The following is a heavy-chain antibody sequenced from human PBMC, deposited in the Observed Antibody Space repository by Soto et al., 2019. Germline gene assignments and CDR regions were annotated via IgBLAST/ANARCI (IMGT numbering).Heavy chain of an antibody. Sequence: QVQLVQSGAEVKKPGSSVKVSCKASGGTFSSYTISWVRQAPGQGLEWMGRIIPILGIANYAQKCQGRVTITADKSTSTAYMELSSLRSEDTAVYYCARCGGDCYPHHDAFDIWGQGTMVTVSS. CDR3: ARCGGDCYPHHDAFDI. D-gene: IGHD2-21*02. CDR1: GGTFSSYT. CDR2: IIPILGIA. V-gene: IGHV1-69*02. J-gene: IGHJ3*02.